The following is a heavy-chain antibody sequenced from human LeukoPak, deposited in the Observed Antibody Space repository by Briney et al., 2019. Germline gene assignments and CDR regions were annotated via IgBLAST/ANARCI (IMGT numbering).Heavy chain of an antibody. Sequence: PGGSLRLSCAASGFTFSSYSMNWVRQAPGKGLEWVSSISSSSSYIYYADSVKGRFTISRDNAKNSLYLQMNSLRAEDTAVYYCARVGRRSSTSDPWGQGTLVTVSS. CDR3: ARVGRRSSTSDP. J-gene: IGHJ5*02. D-gene: IGHD2-2*01. CDR2: ISSSSSYI. V-gene: IGHV3-21*01. CDR1: GFTFSSYS.